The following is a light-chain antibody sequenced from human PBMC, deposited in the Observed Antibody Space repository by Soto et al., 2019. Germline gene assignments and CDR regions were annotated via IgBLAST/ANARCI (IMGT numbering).Light chain of an antibody. V-gene: IGLV2-8*01. CDR1: SSDVGGYDY. CDR3: SSYTGGNPSYV. CDR2: EVT. J-gene: IGLJ1*01. Sequence: QSVLTQPPCASGSPGQSVTISCTGTSSDVGGYDYVSWYQQHPGKAPKLMTYEVTIRPSGVSDRFSGSKSGNTASLTVSGLQAEDEADYYCSSYTGGNPSYVFGTGTKVTVL.